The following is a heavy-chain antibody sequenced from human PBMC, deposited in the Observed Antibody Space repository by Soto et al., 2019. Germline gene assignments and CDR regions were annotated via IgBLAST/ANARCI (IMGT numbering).Heavy chain of an antibody. CDR3: ASRFWDGGYYYYGMDV. D-gene: IGHD3-3*01. J-gene: IGHJ6*02. V-gene: IGHV1-69*13. CDR1: GGTFSSYA. Sequence: ASVKVSCKASGGTFSSYAISWVRQAPGQGLEWMGWIIPIFGTANYAQKFQGRVTITADESTSTAYMELSSLRSEDTAVYYCASRFWDGGYYYYGMDVWGQGTTVNVSS. CDR2: IIPIFGTA.